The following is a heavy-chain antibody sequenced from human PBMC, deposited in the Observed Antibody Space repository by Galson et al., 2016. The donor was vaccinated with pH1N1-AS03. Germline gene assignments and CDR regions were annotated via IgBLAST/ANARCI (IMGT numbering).Heavy chain of an antibody. V-gene: IGHV4-34*01. CDR3: ARGRQNDY. J-gene: IGHJ4*02. CDR1: GGSFSGYY. Sequence: SETLSLTCAVYGGSFSGYYWSWIRQSPGKGLEWIGEIDYTGITNYNPSLKSRVAISVDTSKNQFSLKMNSMTAADTAIYYCARGRQNDYWGQGTLVTVSS. CDR2: IDYTGIT.